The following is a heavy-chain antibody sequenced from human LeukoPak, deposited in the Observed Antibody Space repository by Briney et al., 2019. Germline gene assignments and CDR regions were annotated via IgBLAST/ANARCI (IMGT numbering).Heavy chain of an antibody. CDR1: GVSISSSNSY. D-gene: IGHD3-10*01. CDR3: ARDSGTTGEVKFDP. J-gene: IGHJ5*02. CDR2: IYSSGTI. Sequence: ASETLSLTCTVSGVSISSSNSYWSWIRQPAGKGLEWIGRIYSSGTITYNPSLERRVSMSVDTSKNQFSLKLSSVTAADTAVYYCARDSGTTGEVKFDPWGQGTLVIVSS. V-gene: IGHV4-61*02.